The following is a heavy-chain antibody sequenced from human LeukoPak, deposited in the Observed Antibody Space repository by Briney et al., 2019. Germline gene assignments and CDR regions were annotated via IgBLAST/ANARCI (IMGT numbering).Heavy chain of an antibody. Sequence: SETLSLTCAVYGGSFSDYYWAWIRQPPGKGLEWIGSIYYSGSTYCNPSLKSRVTISVDTSKNQFSLKLSSVTAADTAVYYCARQGGYSYGYTNYWGQGTLVTVSS. CDR3: ARQGGYSYGYTNY. CDR2: IYYSGST. D-gene: IGHD5-18*01. CDR1: GGSFSDYY. V-gene: IGHV4-39*01. J-gene: IGHJ4*02.